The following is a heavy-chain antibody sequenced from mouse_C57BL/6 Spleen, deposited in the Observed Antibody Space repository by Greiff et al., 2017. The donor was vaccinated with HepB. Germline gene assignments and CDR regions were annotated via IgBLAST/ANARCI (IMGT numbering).Heavy chain of an antibody. CDR3: ARIYGSSYDYAMDY. CDR1: GYTFTSYW. V-gene: IGHV1-64*01. CDR2: IHPNSGST. Sequence: VQLQQPGAELVKPGASVKLSCKASGYTFTSYWMHWVKQRPGQGLEWIGMIHPNSGSTNYNEKFKSKATLTVDKSSSTAYMQLSSLTSEDSAVYYCARIYGSSYDYAMDYWGQGTSVTVSS. D-gene: IGHD1-1*01. J-gene: IGHJ4*01.